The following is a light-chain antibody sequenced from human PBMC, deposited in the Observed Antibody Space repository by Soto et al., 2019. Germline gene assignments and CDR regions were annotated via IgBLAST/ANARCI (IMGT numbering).Light chain of an antibody. V-gene: IGKV1-5*01. CDR3: QQYNTYSGT. Sequence: DIQMTQSPSTLSASVGDTVTITCRASQSTSSWLAWYQQKPGKAPKVLIYDVSSLESGVPSRFSGSGSGTEFTLTINSLQPDDFATYSCQQYNTYSGTFGPGTKVEIK. CDR2: DVS. J-gene: IGKJ1*01. CDR1: QSTSSW.